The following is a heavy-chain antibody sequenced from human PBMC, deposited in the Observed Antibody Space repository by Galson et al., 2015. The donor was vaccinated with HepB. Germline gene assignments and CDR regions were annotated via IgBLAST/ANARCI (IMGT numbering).Heavy chain of an antibody. J-gene: IGHJ4*02. CDR2: IIPIFGTA. CDR3: ARGPSITIFGVVIIGGIDY. CDR1: GGTFSSYA. Sequence: SVKVSCKASGGTFSSYAISWVRQAPGQGLEWMGGIIPIFGTANYAQKFQGRVTITADESTSTAYMELSSLRSEDTAVYYCARGPSITIFGVVIIGGIDYWGQGTLVTVSS. V-gene: IGHV1-69*13. D-gene: IGHD3-3*01.